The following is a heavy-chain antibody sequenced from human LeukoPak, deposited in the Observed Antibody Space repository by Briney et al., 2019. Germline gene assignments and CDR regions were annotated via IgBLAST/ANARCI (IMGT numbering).Heavy chain of an antibody. V-gene: IGHV3-23*01. CDR2: ISGSGGST. J-gene: IGHJ5*02. Sequence: GGSLRLSCAASGFTFSSYAMSWVRQAPGKGLEWVSAISGSGGSTYYADSVKGRFTISRANSKNTLYLQMNSLRAEDTAVYYCAKEVAVRGYCSGGSCPNWFDPWGQGTLVTVSS. CDR3: AKEVAVRGYCSGGSCPNWFDP. CDR1: GFTFSSYA. D-gene: IGHD2-15*01.